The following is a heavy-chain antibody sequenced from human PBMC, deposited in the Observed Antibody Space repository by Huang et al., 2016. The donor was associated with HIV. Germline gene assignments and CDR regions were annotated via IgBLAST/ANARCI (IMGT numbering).Heavy chain of an antibody. Sequence: QVKLVESGGGVVQPGRSLRISCAASGFTFSSYGMHWFRKAPGKGLEWVAVISYDAKTKYYADAVKGRFSISRDNSKTTVYLQLNSLRLEDTAVYYCAKGGSAAAVLDFWGQGTLVTVSS. J-gene: IGHJ4*02. CDR1: GFTFSSYG. V-gene: IGHV3-30*18. CDR2: ISYDAKTK. D-gene: IGHD6-13*01. CDR3: AKGGSAAAVLDF.